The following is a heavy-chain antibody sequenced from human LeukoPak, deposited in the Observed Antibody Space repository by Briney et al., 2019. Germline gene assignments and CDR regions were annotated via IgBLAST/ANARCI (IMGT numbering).Heavy chain of an antibody. V-gene: IGHV1-8*02. CDR3: ARKGVSSHYLNY. CDR1: GYTFSNYD. Sequence: GASVKVSCKASGYTFSNYDINWVRQATGQGLEWMGWMNPNSGNTGYAQKVQGRVTMTRNTSINTAYLELSSLTSEDTAVYYCARKGVSSHYLNYWGQGTLVTVSS. J-gene: IGHJ4*02. D-gene: IGHD6-6*01. CDR2: MNPNSGNT.